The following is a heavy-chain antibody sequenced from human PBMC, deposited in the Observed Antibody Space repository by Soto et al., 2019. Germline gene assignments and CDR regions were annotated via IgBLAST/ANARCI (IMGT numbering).Heavy chain of an antibody. J-gene: IGHJ6*02. V-gene: IGHV1-18*01. CDR2: ISAYNGNT. D-gene: IGHD6-13*01. Sequence: ASVKVSCKASGYTFTSYGISWVRQAPGQGLEWMGWISAYNGNTNYAQKLQGRVTMTTDTSTSTAYMELRSLRSDDTAVYYCARVEQQLVASHSYGMDVWGQGTTVTVSS. CDR1: GYTFTSYG. CDR3: ARVEQQLVASHSYGMDV.